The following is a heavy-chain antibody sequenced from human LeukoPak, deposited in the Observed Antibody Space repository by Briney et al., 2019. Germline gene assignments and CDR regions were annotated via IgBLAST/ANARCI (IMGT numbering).Heavy chain of an antibody. J-gene: IGHJ3*02. Sequence: GASVKVSCKASGGTFSSYAISWVRQAPGQGLEWMGIINPSGGSTSYAQKFQGRVTMTRDASTSTVYMELSSLRSEDTAVYYCARVQGDSDAFDIWGQGTMVTVSS. CDR2: INPSGGST. CDR1: GGTFSSYA. D-gene: IGHD2-21*02. CDR3: ARVQGDSDAFDI. V-gene: IGHV1-46*01.